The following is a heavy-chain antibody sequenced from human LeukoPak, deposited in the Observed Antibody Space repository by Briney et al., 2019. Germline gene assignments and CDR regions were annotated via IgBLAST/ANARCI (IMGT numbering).Heavy chain of an antibody. CDR2: INHSGST. D-gene: IGHD2-2*01. CDR1: GGSFSGYY. V-gene: IGHV4-34*01. Sequence: SETLSLTCAVYGGSFSGYYWSWIRQPPGKGLEWIGEINHSGSTNYNPSLKSRVTISVDTSKSQFSLKLSSVTAADTAVYYCARGGAIVVVPAAKRNWFDPWGQGTLVTVSS. J-gene: IGHJ5*02. CDR3: ARGGAIVVVPAAKRNWFDP.